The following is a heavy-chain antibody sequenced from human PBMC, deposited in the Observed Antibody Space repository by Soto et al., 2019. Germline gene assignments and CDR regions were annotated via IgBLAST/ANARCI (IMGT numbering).Heavy chain of an antibody. CDR3: ARDWDASGFDP. D-gene: IGHD3-16*01. CDR1: GFTFSSYS. CDR2: ISSRSSTI. Sequence: EVQLVESGGGLVQPGGSLRLSCAASGFTFSSYSMNWVRQAPGKGLEWVSYISSRSSTIYYADSVKGRFTISRDNAKNSLYLQMNSLRAEDTAVYYCARDWDASGFDPWGQGTLVTVSS. J-gene: IGHJ5*02. V-gene: IGHV3-48*01.